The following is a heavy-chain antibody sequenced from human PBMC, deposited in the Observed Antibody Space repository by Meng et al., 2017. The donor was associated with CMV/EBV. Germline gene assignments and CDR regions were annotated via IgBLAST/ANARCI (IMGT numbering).Heavy chain of an antibody. CDR1: GFTFSSYS. Sequence: GESLKISCAASGFTFSSYSMNWVRQAPGKGLEWVSSISSSSSYIYYADSVKGRFTISRDNAKNSLYLQMNSLRAEDTAVYYCARVGVGYDSAFDPWGQGTLVTVSS. D-gene: IGHD3-16*01. CDR3: ARVGVGYDSAFDP. CDR2: ISSSSSYI. J-gene: IGHJ5*02. V-gene: IGHV3-21*01.